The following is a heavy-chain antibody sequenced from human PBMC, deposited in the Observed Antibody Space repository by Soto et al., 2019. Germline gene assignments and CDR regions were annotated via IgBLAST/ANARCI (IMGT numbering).Heavy chain of an antibody. V-gene: IGHV4-31*03. D-gene: IGHD6-13*01. CDR3: ARDLQYSRLFYGMDV. CDR2: IYYSGST. Sequence: QVQLQESGPGLVKPSQTLSLTCTVSGGSISSGGYYWSWIRQHPGKGQEWIGYIYYSGSTYYNPSLNSRVTMSVDTSKNQFSLKLGSVTAADTAVYYCARDLQYSRLFYGMDVWGQGTTVTVSS. CDR1: GGSISSGGYY. J-gene: IGHJ6*02.